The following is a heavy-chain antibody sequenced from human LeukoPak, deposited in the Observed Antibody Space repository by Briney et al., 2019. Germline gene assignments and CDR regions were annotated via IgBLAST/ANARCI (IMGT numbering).Heavy chain of an antibody. D-gene: IGHD6-19*01. J-gene: IGHJ4*02. Sequence: GGSLRLSCAASGFYFSTYAMSWVHQAPGEGLEWLSGISGSGGSTYYADSVKGRFTMSRDNSKKTLYLHMNSLRAADTAVYYCAKDPDYSSGWPHYFDYWGQGAVVTVSS. CDR1: GFYFSTYA. CDR2: ISGSGGST. V-gene: IGHV3-23*01. CDR3: AKDPDYSSGWPHYFDY.